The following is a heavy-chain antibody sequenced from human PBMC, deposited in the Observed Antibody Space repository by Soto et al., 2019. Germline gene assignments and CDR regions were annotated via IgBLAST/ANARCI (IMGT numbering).Heavy chain of an antibody. V-gene: IGHV4-59*08. Sequence: PSETLSLTCTVSGGSISSYYWSWIRQPPGKGLEWIGYIYYSGTTNYNPSLKSRVTISVDTSRNLFFLKLSSVTAADTAVYYCARRLSASGTYYEPYFDYWGQGTLVNSPQ. J-gene: IGHJ4*02. CDR3: ARRLSASGTYYEPYFDY. CDR1: GGSISSYY. CDR2: IYYSGTT. D-gene: IGHD3-10*01.